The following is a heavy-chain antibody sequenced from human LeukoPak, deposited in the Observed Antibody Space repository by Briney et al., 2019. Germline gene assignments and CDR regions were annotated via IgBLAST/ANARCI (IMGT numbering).Heavy chain of an antibody. CDR3: ARGDDSWSGYFSDY. D-gene: IGHD3-3*01. V-gene: IGHV3-74*01. CDR1: GFSFTYYW. J-gene: IGHJ4*02. Sequence: PGGSLRLSCAASGFSFTYYWMHWVRQAPGKGLVWVSCIKTDGSNTSYADSVKGRFTVSRDNAKNTLYLQMNSLRVEDTAVYYCARGDDSWSGYFSDYWGQGTLVTVSS. CDR2: IKTDGSNT.